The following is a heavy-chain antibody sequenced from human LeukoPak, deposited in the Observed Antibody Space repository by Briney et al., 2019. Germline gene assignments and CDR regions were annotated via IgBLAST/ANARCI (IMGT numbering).Heavy chain of an antibody. CDR2: ISGSGGST. CDR3: AKDASSSWHQNWFGP. V-gene: IGHV3-23*01. J-gene: IGHJ5*02. CDR1: GFTFSSYA. D-gene: IGHD6-13*01. Sequence: GGSLRLSCAASGFTFSSYAMSWVRQAPGKGLEWVSVISGSGGSTHYADSVKGRFTVSRDNSKDTVYLQMDSLRAEDTAVYYCAKDASSSWHQNWFGPWGQGTLVTVSS.